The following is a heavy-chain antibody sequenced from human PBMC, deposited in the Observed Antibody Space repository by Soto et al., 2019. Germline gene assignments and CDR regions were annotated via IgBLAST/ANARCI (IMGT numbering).Heavy chain of an antibody. CDR2: IYPSDSDT. V-gene: IGHV5-51*01. J-gene: IGHJ5*02. CDR3: ARLLPEYSPRGWFDP. Sequence: PGESLKISCKGSGYSFTSYWIGWVRQMPGKGLEWMGIIYPSDSDTRYSPSFQGQVTISTDKSISTAYLQWSSLKASDTAMYYCARLLPEYSPRGWFDPWGQGTLVTVSS. D-gene: IGHD6-6*01. CDR1: GYSFTSYW.